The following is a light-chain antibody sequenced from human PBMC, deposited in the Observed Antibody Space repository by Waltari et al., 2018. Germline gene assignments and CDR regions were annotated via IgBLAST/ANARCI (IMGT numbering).Light chain of an antibody. V-gene: IGKV3-20*01. CDR1: QSVRTTY. CDR2: GAS. CDR3: QQYGSSPPSLT. J-gene: IGKJ4*01. Sequence: EIVLTQSPGTLSLSPGERATLSCRASQSVRTTYLAWYQQKPGKAPRLLIYGASSMATGIPDRFSGSWSGTDFTLTISRLEPEDFAVYYCQQYGSSPPSLTFGGGTKVEIK.